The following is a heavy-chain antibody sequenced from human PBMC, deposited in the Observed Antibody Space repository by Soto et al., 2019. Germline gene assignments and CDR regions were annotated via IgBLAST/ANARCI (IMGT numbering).Heavy chain of an antibody. Sequence: EVQLLESGGGLVQPGGSLRLSCAASGLTFSSYAMSWVRQAPGKGLEWVSTISGSGGSTYYADSVKGRFTISRDNSKNTLYLQMNSLRAEDTVVYYCAKDGEYGDYGGAFDYWGQGTLVTVSS. CDR2: ISGSGGST. D-gene: IGHD4-17*01. CDR1: GLTFSSYA. J-gene: IGHJ4*02. V-gene: IGHV3-23*01. CDR3: AKDGEYGDYGGAFDY.